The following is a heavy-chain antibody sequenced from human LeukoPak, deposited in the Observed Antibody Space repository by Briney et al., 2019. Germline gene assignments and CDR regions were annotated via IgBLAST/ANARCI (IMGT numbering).Heavy chain of an antibody. D-gene: IGHD4-11*01. CDR2: IRGGGGST. V-gene: IGHV3-23*01. CDR3: ANPPSNLGYYFDY. Sequence: GGSLRLSXAASGFSFSSYAMSWVRQAPGKGLEGVSAIRGGGGSTYYADSVKGRFTISRDNSKNTLYLQMNSLRAEDTAVYYCANPPSNLGYYFDYWGQGTLVTVSS. CDR1: GFSFSSYA. J-gene: IGHJ4*02.